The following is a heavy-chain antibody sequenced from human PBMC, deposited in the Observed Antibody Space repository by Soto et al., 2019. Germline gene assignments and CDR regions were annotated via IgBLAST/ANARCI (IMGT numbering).Heavy chain of an antibody. Sequence: QLQLQESGPGLVKPSETLSLTCTVSGGSISSSSYYWGWIRQPPGKGLEWIGSVYYSGSTNYNPSLKSRVTISVDTSKNQFSLKLSSVTAADTAVYYCARQMIAVAGAFDYWGQGTLVTVSS. V-gene: IGHV4-39*01. J-gene: IGHJ4*02. CDR1: GGSISSSSYY. CDR2: VYYSGST. CDR3: ARQMIAVAGAFDY. D-gene: IGHD6-19*01.